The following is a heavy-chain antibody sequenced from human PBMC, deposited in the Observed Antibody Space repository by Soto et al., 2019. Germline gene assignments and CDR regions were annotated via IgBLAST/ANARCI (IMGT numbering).Heavy chain of an antibody. J-gene: IGHJ4*02. CDR1: GFTFSSYA. CDR2: ISGSGGST. D-gene: IGHD3-10*01. V-gene: IGHV3-23*01. Sequence: GGSLRLSCAASGFTFSSYAMSWVRQAPGKGLEWVSAISGSGGSTYYADSVKGRFTISRDNSKNTLYLQMNSLRAEDTAVYYCATNRIYGSGSYYVPDYWGQGTLVTVSS. CDR3: ATNRIYGSGSYYVPDY.